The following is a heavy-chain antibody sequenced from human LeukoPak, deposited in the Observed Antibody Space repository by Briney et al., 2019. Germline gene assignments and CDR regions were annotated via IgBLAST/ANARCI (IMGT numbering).Heavy chain of an antibody. D-gene: IGHD1-14*01. CDR1: GFIFSNYV. J-gene: IGHJ4*02. CDR2: IYSGGST. Sequence: PGKSLRLSCTASGFIFSNYVMHWVRQAPGKGLEWVSGIYSGGSTYHADSVKGRFTIYRDNSKNTLYLQMNSLRVDDTAVYYCASKMEPSAEKGLGFWGQGTLVTVSS. V-gene: IGHV3-53*01. CDR3: ASKMEPSAEKGLGF.